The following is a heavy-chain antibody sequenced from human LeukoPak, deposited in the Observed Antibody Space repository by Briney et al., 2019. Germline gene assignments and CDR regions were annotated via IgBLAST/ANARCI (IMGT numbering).Heavy chain of an antibody. V-gene: IGHV3-21*01. CDR2: ISSSSSYI. CDR1: GFTFSSYS. CDR3: ARDQERDGYNYGFDY. Sequence: KTGGSLRLSCAASGFTFSSYSMNWVRQAPGKGLEWVSSISSSSSYIYYADSVKGRFTISRDNAKNSLYLQMNSLRAEGTAVYYCARDQERDGYNYGFDYWGQGTVVTDSS. J-gene: IGHJ4*02. D-gene: IGHD5-24*01.